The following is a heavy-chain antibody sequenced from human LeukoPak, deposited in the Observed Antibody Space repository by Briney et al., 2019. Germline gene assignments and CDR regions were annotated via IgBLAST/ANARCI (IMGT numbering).Heavy chain of an antibody. J-gene: IGHJ3*02. CDR2: ISAYNGNT. CDR1: GYTFTSYG. D-gene: IGHD5-18*01. V-gene: IGHV1-18*01. CDR3: ARDSGLSGYSYGQPFDI. Sequence: ASVKVSCKASGYTFTSYGISWVRQAPGQGLEWMGWISAYNGNTNYAQKLQGRVTMTTDTSTSTAYMELRSLRSDDTAVYYCARDSGLSGYSYGQPFDIWGQGTMVTVSS.